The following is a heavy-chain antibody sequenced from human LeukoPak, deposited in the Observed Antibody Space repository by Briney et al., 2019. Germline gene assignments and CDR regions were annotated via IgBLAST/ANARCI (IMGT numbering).Heavy chain of an antibody. Sequence: GGSLRLSCAASGFTFSSYAMHWVRQAPGKGLEWVAVISYDGSNKYYADSVKGRFTISRDNSKNTLYLQMNSLRAEDTAVYYRVCDPIKGPIDSSGYLNGFDYWGRGTLVTVSS. V-gene: IGHV3-30-3*01. D-gene: IGHD3-22*01. CDR1: GFTFSSYA. J-gene: IGHJ4*02. CDR3: VCDPIKGPIDSSGYLNGFDY. CDR2: ISYDGSNK.